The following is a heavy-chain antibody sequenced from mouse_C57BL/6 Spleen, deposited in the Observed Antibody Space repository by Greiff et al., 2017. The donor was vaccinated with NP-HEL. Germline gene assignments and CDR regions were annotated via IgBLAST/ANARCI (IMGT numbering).Heavy chain of an antibody. CDR3: ARELGRSWFAY. D-gene: IGHD4-1*01. Sequence: DVHLVESGGGLVKPGGSLKLSCAASGFTFSSYAMSWVRQTPEKRLEWVATISDGGSYTYYPDNVKGRFTISRDNAKNNLYLQMSHLKSEDTAMYYCARELGRSWFAYWGQGTLVTVSA. V-gene: IGHV5-4*01. J-gene: IGHJ3*01. CDR1: GFTFSSYA. CDR2: ISDGGSYT.